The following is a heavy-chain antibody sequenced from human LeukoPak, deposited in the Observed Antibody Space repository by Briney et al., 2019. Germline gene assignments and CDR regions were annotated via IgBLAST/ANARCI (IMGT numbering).Heavy chain of an antibody. V-gene: IGHV3-23*01. D-gene: IGHD4-17*01. CDR1: GFTFSSYA. CDR2: ISGSGDST. CDR3: ARQGGDYDDAFDI. J-gene: IGHJ3*02. Sequence: PGGSLRLSCAASGFTFSSYAMSWVRQAPGKGLEWVSAISGSGDSTYYADSVKGRFTISRDNSKNTLYLRMNSLRAEDTAVYYCARQGGDYDDAFDIWGQGTMVTVSS.